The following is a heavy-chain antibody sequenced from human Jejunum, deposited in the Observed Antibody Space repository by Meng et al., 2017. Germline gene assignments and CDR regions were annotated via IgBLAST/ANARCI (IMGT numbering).Heavy chain of an antibody. Sequence: VRLLQFGAEVKKPGSSVPVSCKASGFTFVSYAIYWVRQAPGQGLEWMGWITAGNGNTKYSQKFQGRVTITRDTSASTAYMELSSLRSEDTAVYYCARDMPYSSGSFDYWGQGTLVTVSS. V-gene: IGHV1-3*01. CDR2: ITAGNGNT. J-gene: IGHJ4*02. CDR1: GFTFVSYA. D-gene: IGHD3-10*01. CDR3: ARDMPYSSGSFDY.